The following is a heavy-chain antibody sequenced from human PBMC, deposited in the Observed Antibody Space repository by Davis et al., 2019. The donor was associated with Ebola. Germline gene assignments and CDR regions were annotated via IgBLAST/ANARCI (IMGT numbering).Heavy chain of an antibody. CDR3: ARGMTGAKEVGYYYGLDV. D-gene: IGHD1-7*01. CDR1: GFTFSNYW. CDR2: IKEDGSEI. J-gene: IGHJ6*04. Sequence: GESLKIFCAASGFTFSNYWMSWVRQAPGKGLEWVANIKEDGSEIYYMDSVKGRFTISRDNAKNSLYLQMNSLRGEDTAVYYCARGMTGAKEVGYYYGLDVWGKGTTVTVSS. V-gene: IGHV3-7*04.